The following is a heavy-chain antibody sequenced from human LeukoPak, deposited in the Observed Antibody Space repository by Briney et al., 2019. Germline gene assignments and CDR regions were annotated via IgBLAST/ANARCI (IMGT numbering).Heavy chain of an antibody. V-gene: IGHV3-33*01. Sequence: GGYLRLSCTASGFTFGDYAMSWVRQAPGKGLEWVALIWYDGSNEYYADSVKGRFTISRDNSKNTLYLQMTSLRAEDTAIYYCARGVGYSFGTGDYWGQGTLVTVSS. D-gene: IGHD5-18*01. J-gene: IGHJ4*02. CDR3: ARGVGYSFGTGDY. CDR1: GFTFGDYA. CDR2: IWYDGSNE.